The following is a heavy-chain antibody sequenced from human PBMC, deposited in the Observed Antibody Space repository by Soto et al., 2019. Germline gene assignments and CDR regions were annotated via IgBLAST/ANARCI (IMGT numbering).Heavy chain of an antibody. CDR2: IISDGSYT. J-gene: IGHJ4*02. V-gene: IGHV3-74*01. Sequence: GGSLRLSCSASGFTFRDYWMYWVRQAPGKGLVWVSRIISDGSYTFYADSVKGRFTISRDNAKNTLYLQMNSLRAEDTAVYYCARAPSIYESGYYDFWGQGTLVTVSS. CDR3: ARAPSIYESGYYDF. CDR1: GFTFRDYW. D-gene: IGHD3-3*01.